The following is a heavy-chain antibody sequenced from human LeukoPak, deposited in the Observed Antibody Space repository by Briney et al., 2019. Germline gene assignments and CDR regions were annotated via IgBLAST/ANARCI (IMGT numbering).Heavy chain of an antibody. J-gene: IGHJ4*02. CDR1: GFTFKNYA. V-gene: IGHV3-23*01. CDR2: ISGSDAGT. Sequence: PGGSLRLSCAASGFTFKNYAMSWVRQAPGKGLEWVSAISGSDAGTYYADSVKGRFTISRDNSKNTLYLQMNSLRAEDTAVYYCTGNYYGSGSYADFDYWGQGTLVTVSS. D-gene: IGHD3-10*01. CDR3: TGNYYGSGSYADFDY.